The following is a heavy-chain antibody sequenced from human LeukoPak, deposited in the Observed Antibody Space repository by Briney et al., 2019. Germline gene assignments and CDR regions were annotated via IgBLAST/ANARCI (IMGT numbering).Heavy chain of an antibody. CDR1: GFTFDDYA. V-gene: IGHV3-9*01. D-gene: IGHD6-13*01. Sequence: RPGRSLRLSCAASGFTFDDYAMHWVRQAPGKGLEWVSGISWNSGSIGYADSVKGRFTISRDNAKNSLYLQMNSLRAEDTALYYCAKGGGGSSSWYYFDYWGQGTLVTVSS. CDR2: ISWNSGSI. J-gene: IGHJ4*02. CDR3: AKGGGGSSSWYYFDY.